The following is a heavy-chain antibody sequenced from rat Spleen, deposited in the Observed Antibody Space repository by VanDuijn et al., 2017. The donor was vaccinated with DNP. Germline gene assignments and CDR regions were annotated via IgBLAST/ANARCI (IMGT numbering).Heavy chain of an antibody. CDR3: ARQSNYFDY. CDR1: GFTFTNYG. CDR2: ISASGGGT. Sequence: EVQLVESGGGLVQPGRSLKLSCAASGFTFTNYGMAWVRQAPKKGLEWVASISASGGGTYYRDSVNGRFTLSRDNADHTLYLQMDSLRYEDTATYYCARQSNYFDYWGQGVMVTVSS. J-gene: IGHJ2*01. V-gene: IGHV5S13*01.